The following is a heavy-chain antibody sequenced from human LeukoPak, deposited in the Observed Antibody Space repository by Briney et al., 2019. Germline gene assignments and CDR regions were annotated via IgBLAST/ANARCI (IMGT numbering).Heavy chain of an antibody. J-gene: IGHJ4*02. V-gene: IGHV1-2*02. CDR1: GYTFTSYD. CDR2: MNPNSGGT. D-gene: IGHD6-13*01. CDR3: ARDLAAAGTSLGY. Sequence: ASVKVSCKASGYTFTSYDINWVRQATGQGLEWMGWMNPNSGGTNYAQKFQGRVTMTRDTSISTAYMELSRLRSDDTAVYYCARDLAAAGTSLGYWGQGTLVTVSS.